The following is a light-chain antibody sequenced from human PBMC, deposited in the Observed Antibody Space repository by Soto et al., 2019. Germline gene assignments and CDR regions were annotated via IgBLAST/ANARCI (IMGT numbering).Light chain of an antibody. V-gene: IGKV1-9*01. CDR2: VTF. CDR3: QQLSLYPLT. J-gene: IGKJ4*01. Sequence: QLTQSPSSLSASVGDRVTLTCRASQAISSYLAWYQQKPGKAPKLLIYVTFTLQTGVPSRFSGSGSGADFTLTISSLQPEDSATYYCQQLSLYPLTFGGGTKVEIK. CDR1: QAISSY.